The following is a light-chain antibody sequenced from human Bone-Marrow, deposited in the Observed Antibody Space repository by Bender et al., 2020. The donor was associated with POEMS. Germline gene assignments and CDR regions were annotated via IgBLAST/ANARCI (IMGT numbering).Light chain of an antibody. Sequence: SYVLTQPPSVSVAPGKTASITCGGNNLGSKSVHWYQQKPGQAPVLVISYDSDRPSEIPERFSGSNSGNTATLTINRVEAGDEADYYCQVWDSSTDHYVFGTGTKVTVL. J-gene: IGLJ1*01. CDR2: YDS. CDR1: NLGSKS. CDR3: QVWDSSTDHYV. V-gene: IGLV3-21*04.